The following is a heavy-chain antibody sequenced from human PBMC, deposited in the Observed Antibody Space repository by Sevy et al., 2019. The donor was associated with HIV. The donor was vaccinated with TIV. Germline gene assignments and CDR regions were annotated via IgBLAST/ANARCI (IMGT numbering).Heavy chain of an antibody. J-gene: IGHJ6*02. V-gene: IGHV1-2*02. CDR3: ARESYDFWTGPIDYDYGMDV. CDR2: INPKSGAT. D-gene: IGHD3-3*01. CDR1: GSTFSDSGYY. Sequence: ASVKVSCKASGSTFSDSGYYVHWVRQAPGQGLEWMGWINPKSGATNFAQKFQGRVTMTRDTSVSTANMELTRLTSDDTAVYYCARESYDFWTGPIDYDYGMDVWGHGTTVTVSS.